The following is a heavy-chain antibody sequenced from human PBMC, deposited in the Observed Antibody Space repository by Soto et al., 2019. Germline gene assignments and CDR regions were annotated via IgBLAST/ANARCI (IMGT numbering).Heavy chain of an antibody. CDR3: ARDTAAAGTPYYYYYGMDV. CDR1: GFTFSSYI. D-gene: IGHD6-13*01. Sequence: GGALRLSCAASGFTFSSYIMNWVRQSPGKGLEWVSSISSSSSYIYYADSVKGRFTISRDNAKNSLYLQMNSLRAEDTAVYYCARDTAAAGTPYYYYYGMDVWGQGTTVTVSS. J-gene: IGHJ6*02. V-gene: IGHV3-21*01. CDR2: ISSSSSYI.